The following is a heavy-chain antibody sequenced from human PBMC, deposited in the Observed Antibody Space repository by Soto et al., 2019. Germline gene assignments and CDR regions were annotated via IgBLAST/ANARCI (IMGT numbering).Heavy chain of an antibody. D-gene: IGHD3-9*01. CDR2: ISWNGGNT. V-gene: IGHV3-9*01. Sequence: PGGSLRLSCAASGFTFSSYAMSWVRQAPGKGLEWVSGISWNGGNTGYADSVKGRFTISRDNAKNSLYLQMNSLRAEDTALYYCAKSFDWLLSLDYWGQGTLVTVSS. CDR1: GFTFSSYA. J-gene: IGHJ4*02. CDR3: AKSFDWLLSLDY.